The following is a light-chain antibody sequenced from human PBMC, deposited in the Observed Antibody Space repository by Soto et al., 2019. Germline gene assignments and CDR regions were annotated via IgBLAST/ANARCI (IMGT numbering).Light chain of an antibody. J-gene: IGKJ2*01. V-gene: IGKV3-15*01. CDR2: DAS. Sequence: EIVMTQSPVTLSVSPGERAALSCRASQSVSSNFAWYQQRPGQAPRLLIYDASTRATGIPARFSGSGSGTEFTLTISSLQSEDFAVYYCQQYNNWPYTFGQGTKLEIK. CDR1: QSVSSN. CDR3: QQYNNWPYT.